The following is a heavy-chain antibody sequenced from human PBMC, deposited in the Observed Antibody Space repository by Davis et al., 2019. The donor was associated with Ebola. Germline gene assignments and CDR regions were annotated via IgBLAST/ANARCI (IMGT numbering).Heavy chain of an antibody. V-gene: IGHV4-61*01. CDR1: GGSIISSSSY. CDR3: ARDHPRDGYNVYWYFDL. D-gene: IGHD5-24*01. CDR2: MFYSGIT. Sequence: MPSETLSLTCTVSGGSIISSSSYWSWIRQSPGKGLEWIGYMFYSGITNYNPSLKSRVTISVDTSKNQFSLKLTSVTAADTAVYYCARDHPRDGYNVYWYFDLWGRGTLVTVSS. J-gene: IGHJ2*01.